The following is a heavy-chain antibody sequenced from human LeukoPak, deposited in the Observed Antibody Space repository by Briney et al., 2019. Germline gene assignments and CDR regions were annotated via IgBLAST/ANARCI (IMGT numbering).Heavy chain of an antibody. CDR3: VKRFFKSIVSHH. J-gene: IGHJ5*02. D-gene: IGHD3-3*01. V-gene: IGHV3-23*01. CDR2: ISPDGKYI. Sequence: PGGSLRLSCAASGFTFSSTVMTWVRQAPGKGLEWVSTISPDGKYIYYADSLRGRFTMSRDNSKNTVYLQMNSLRVEDTAIYYCVKRFFKSIVSHHLGQGTLVTVSS. CDR1: GFTFSSTV.